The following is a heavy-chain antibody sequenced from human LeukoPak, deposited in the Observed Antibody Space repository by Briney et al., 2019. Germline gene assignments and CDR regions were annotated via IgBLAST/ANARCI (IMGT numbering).Heavy chain of an antibody. CDR1: GFTFSNAW. CDR2: IKSKTDGGTT. V-gene: IGHV3-15*01. CDR3: TTESGYGTVHFDY. J-gene: IGHJ4*02. D-gene: IGHD5-12*01. Sequence: GGSLRLSCAASGFTFSNAWMSWVRQAPGKGLEWVGRIKSKTDGGTTDYAAPVKGRFTISGDDSKNTLYLQMNSLKTEDTAVYYCTTESGYGTVHFDYWGQGTLVTVSS.